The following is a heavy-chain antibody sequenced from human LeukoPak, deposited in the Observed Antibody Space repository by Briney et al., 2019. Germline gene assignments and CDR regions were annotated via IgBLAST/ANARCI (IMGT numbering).Heavy chain of an antibody. CDR1: GFSFTTYA. CDR2: ISGRGGST. CDR3: AKGQREVTAADYDN. Sequence: GGSLRLSCVASGFSFTTYAMSWVRQAPGKGLEWVSVISGRGGSTYYADSVKGRFTVSRDNSKNTLYLQMNSLRSNDTAVYYCAKGQREVTAADYDNWGQGTLVTVSS. J-gene: IGHJ4*02. V-gene: IGHV3-23*01. D-gene: IGHD6-25*01.